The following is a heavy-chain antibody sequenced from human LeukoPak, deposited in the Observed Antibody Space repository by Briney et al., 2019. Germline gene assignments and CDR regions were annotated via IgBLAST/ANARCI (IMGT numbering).Heavy chain of an antibody. V-gene: IGHV1-46*01. D-gene: IGHD3-22*01. CDR3: AREIYYDSSGLYFQH. CDR2: INPSGGST. J-gene: IGHJ1*01. Sequence: ASVKVSCKASGYTFTSYYMHWVRQAPGQGLEWMGIINPSGGSTSYAQKFQGRVTMTRDMSTSTVYMELSSLRSEDTAVYYCAREIYYDSSGLYFQHWGQGTLVTVSS. CDR1: GYTFTSYY.